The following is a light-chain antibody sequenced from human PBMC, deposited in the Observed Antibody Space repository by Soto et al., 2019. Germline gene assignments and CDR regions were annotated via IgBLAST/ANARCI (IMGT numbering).Light chain of an antibody. CDR1: QSVSSSY. CDR3: QQYNNWPPIT. CDR2: DTS. Sequence: TQSPGTKSLSPVESATFSCRASQSVSSSYLAWYQQKRGQAPRLLIYDTSTRATGIPARFSGSGSGTEFTLTISSLQSEDFAVYYCQQYNNWPPITVGQGTRLEIK. J-gene: IGKJ5*01. V-gene: IGKV3-15*01.